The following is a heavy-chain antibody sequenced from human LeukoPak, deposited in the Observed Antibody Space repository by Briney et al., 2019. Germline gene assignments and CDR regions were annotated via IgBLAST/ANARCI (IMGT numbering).Heavy chain of an antibody. J-gene: IGHJ4*02. CDR1: GGSFSGYY. Sequence: SETLSLTCAVYGGSFSGYYWSWIRQPPGKGLEWIGEINHSESTNYNPSLKSRVTISVDTSKNQFSLKLSSVTAADTAVYYCARGSPFYSGSYYTTTIYDYWGQGTLVTVSS. D-gene: IGHD1-26*01. V-gene: IGHV4-34*01. CDR3: ARGSPFYSGSYYTTTIYDY. CDR2: INHSEST.